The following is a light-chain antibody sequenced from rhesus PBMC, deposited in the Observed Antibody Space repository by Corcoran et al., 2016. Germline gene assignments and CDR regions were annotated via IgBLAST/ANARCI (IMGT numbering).Light chain of an antibody. CDR2: KAS. CDR1: QGISSW. V-gene: IGKV1-22*01. CDR3: QQYSSRPLT. J-gene: IGKJ4*01. Sequence: DIQMTQSPSSLSASVGDTVTITCRASQGISSWLAWYQQKPGKAPKLLIDKASSLQSGVPSRFSGRGSGTDFTLTISSLQSEDFATYYCQQYSSRPLTFGGGTKVEIK.